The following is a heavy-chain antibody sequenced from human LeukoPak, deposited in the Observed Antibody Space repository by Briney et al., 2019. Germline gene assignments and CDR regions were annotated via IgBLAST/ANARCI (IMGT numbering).Heavy chain of an antibody. V-gene: IGHV1-18*01. CDR2: ISAYNGNT. J-gene: IGHJ5*02. D-gene: IGHD6-13*01. Sequence: ASVKVSCKASGYTFTSYGISWVRQAPGQGLEWMGWISAYNGNTNYAQKLQGRVTMTTDTSTSTAYMELRSLRSDDTAVYYCARVSHSSAAAGTGWFDPWGQGTLVTVSS. CDR3: ARVSHSSAAAGTGWFDP. CDR1: GYTFTSYG.